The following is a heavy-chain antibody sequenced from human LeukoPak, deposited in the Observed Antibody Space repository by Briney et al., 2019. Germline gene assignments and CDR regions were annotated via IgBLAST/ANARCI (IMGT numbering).Heavy chain of an antibody. CDR3: AKTSRGNSGYASPFDY. CDR1: GFTFSTYA. V-gene: IGHV3-23*01. Sequence: GGSLRLSCAASGFTFSTYAMSWVRQAPGKGLEWVSAVRGSGSDTYYADSVKGRFTISRDNSKNTLYLQMNSLRAEDTAIYYCAKTSRGNSGYASPFDYWGQGTLVTVSS. J-gene: IGHJ4*02. D-gene: IGHD5-12*01. CDR2: VRGSGSDT.